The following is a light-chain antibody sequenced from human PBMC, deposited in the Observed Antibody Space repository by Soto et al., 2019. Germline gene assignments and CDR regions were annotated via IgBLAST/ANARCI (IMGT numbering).Light chain of an antibody. CDR3: CSYAGSSTLDVV. Sequence: QSVLTQPASVSGSPGQSITISRTGTSSDVGSYNLVSWYQQHPGKAPKLMIYEGSKRPSGVSNRFSGSKSGNTASLTISGLQAEDEADYYCCSYAGSSTLDVVFGGGTKLTVL. CDR1: SSDVGSYNL. CDR2: EGS. V-gene: IGLV2-23*01. J-gene: IGLJ2*01.